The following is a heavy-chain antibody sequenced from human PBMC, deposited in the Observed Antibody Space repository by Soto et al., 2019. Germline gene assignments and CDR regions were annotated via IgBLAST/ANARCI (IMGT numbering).Heavy chain of an antibody. Sequence: SETLSLTCTVSGGSISSSSYYWGWIRQPPGKGLEWIGSIYYSGSTYYNPSLKSRVTISVDTSKNQFSLKLSSVTAADTAVYYCARPLPGGFDYWGQGTLVTVSS. D-gene: IGHD3-10*01. J-gene: IGHJ4*02. V-gene: IGHV4-39*01. CDR2: IYYSGST. CDR1: GGSISSSSYY. CDR3: ARPLPGGFDY.